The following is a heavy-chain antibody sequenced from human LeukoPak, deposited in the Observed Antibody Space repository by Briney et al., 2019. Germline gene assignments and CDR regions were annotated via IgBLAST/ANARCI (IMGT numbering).Heavy chain of an antibody. CDR3: ARDRVVGATTGVDY. V-gene: IGHV1-46*01. CDR1: GYTFTSYY. Sequence: ASVKVSRKASGYTFTSYYMHWVRQAPGQGLEWMGIINPSGGSTSYAQKFQGRVTMTRDMYTSTVYMELSSLRSEDTAVYYCARDRVVGATTGVDYWGQGTLVTVSS. J-gene: IGHJ4*02. D-gene: IGHD1-26*01. CDR2: INPSGGST.